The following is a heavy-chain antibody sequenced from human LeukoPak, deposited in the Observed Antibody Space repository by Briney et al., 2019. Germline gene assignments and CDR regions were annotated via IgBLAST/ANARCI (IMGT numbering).Heavy chain of an antibody. CDR1: GFTFTDAW. V-gene: IGHV3-15*01. CDR3: TTDLGTYYHGSQRLIPIDY. D-gene: IGHD3-10*01. CDR2: IKSKTDGETT. J-gene: IGHJ4*02. Sequence: TGGSLRLSCVDSGFTFTDAWMSWVRQAPGKGLEWIGRIKSKTDGETTNFAEPVRGRFTISRDDSKSAVYLQMNSLKIEDTAVYYCTTDLGTYYHGSQRLIPIDYWGQGTLVTVSS.